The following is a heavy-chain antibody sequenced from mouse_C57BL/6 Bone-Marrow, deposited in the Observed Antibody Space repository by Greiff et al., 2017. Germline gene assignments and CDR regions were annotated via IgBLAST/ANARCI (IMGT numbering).Heavy chain of an antibody. CDR2: MHPNGGSP. J-gene: IGHJ4*01. Sequence: VQLQPPGAELVKPGASVKLSCKASGYTFTNYWMHWVKQRPGQGLEWIGMMHPNGGSPDYNEKFKSETTLSVDKSSRTAYMELSSLTSEDSAVYYCSRSYDYDDDTMDYWCQGNAVTVSS. CDR3: SRSYDYDDDTMDY. D-gene: IGHD2-4*01. V-gene: IGHV1-64*01. CDR1: GYTFTNYW.